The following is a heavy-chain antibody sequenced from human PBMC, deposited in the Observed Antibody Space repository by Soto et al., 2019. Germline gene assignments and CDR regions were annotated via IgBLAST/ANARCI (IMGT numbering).Heavy chain of an antibody. CDR3: ARTQYYYDSSGYYYPGLFDY. CDR1: GGSISSYY. CDR2: IYYSGST. D-gene: IGHD3-22*01. Sequence: ASETLSLTCTVSGGSISSYYWSWIRQPPGKGLEWIGYIYYSGSTNYSPSLKSRVTISVDTSKNQSSLKLSSVTAADTAVYYCARTQYYYDSSGYYYPGLFDYWGQGTLVTVSS. V-gene: IGHV4-59*01. J-gene: IGHJ4*02.